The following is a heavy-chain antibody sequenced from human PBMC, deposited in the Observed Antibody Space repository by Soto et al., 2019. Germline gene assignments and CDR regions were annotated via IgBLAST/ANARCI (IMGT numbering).Heavy chain of an antibody. V-gene: IGHV4-39*01. J-gene: IGHJ5*02. D-gene: IGHD6-13*01. CDR3: WSGVPARGSCSWLVDWFDP. CDR2: IYYSGST. Sequence: SETLSLTCTVSGGSISSSSYYWGWIRQPPGKGLEWIGSIYYSGSTYYNPSLKSRVAISVDTSKNQFSLKLSSVTAADKAVYYCWSGVPARGSCSWLVDWFDPWGQGTLVTVSS. CDR1: GGSISSSSYY.